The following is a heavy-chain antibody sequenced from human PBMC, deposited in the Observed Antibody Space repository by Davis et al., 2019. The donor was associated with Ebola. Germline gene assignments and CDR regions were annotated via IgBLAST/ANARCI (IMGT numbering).Heavy chain of an antibody. D-gene: IGHD4-17*01. J-gene: IGHJ6*02. V-gene: IGHV1-18*01. CDR1: GYSFTSYG. Sequence: GESLKISCKGSGYSFTSYGISWVRQAPGQGLEWMGWISAYNGNTNYAQKLQGRVTMTTDTSTSTAYMELRSLRSDDTAVYYCARGPDYGDYAPLYYYYGMDVWGQGTTVTVSS. CDR2: ISAYNGNT. CDR3: ARGPDYGDYAPLYYYYGMDV.